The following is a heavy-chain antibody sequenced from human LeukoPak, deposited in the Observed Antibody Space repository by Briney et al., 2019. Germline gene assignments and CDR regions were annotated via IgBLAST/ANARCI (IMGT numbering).Heavy chain of an antibody. V-gene: IGHV1-69*01. J-gene: IGHJ1*01. D-gene: IGHD2-2*01. CDR3: ARDGEYCSSTSCPFQH. CDR2: IIPIFGTA. CDR1: GGTFSSYA. Sequence: SVNVSYKASGGTFSSYAISWVRQAPGQGGEWRGGIIPIFGTANYAQKLQGRVTITADESTSTAFMELSSLRSEDTAVYYCARDGEYCSSTSCPFQHWGQGTLVTVSS.